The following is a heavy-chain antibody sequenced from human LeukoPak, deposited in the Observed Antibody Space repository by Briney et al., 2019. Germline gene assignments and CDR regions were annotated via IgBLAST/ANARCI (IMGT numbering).Heavy chain of an antibody. V-gene: IGHV4-39*01. CDR2: IYYSGST. CDR1: GGSISSSSYC. CDR3: ASWGGNREATYYFDY. Sequence: SETLSLTCTVSGGSISSSSYCWGWIRQPPGKGLEWIGSIYYSGSTYYNPSLKSRVTISVDTSKNQFSLKLSSVTAADTAVYYCASWGGNREATYYFDYWGQGTLVTVSS. J-gene: IGHJ4*02. D-gene: IGHD1-14*01.